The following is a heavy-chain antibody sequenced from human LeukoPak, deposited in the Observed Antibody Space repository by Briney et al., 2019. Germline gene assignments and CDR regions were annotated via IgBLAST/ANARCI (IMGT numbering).Heavy chain of an antibody. V-gene: IGHV1-69*10. D-gene: IGHD3-10*01. CDR3: AREAGNTMVRGASFAP. J-gene: IGHJ5*02. Sequence: GASGKASCKASGDKFSRYTVTWVRLAPGQGLEGMGGIIPAVGIPNYAQKFQGRVTITAHEISSTAYMELRSLRSADPAVYFCAREAGNTMVRGASFAPWGKGPLVTVSS. CDR2: IIPAVGIP. CDR1: GDKFSRYT.